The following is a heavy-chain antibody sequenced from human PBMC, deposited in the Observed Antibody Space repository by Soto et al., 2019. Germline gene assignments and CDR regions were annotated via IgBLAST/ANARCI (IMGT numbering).Heavy chain of an antibody. CDR3: AKDRKQWLVLLPFDY. D-gene: IGHD6-19*01. CDR1: GFTFSSYA. CDR2: ISGSGGST. Sequence: PGGSLRLSCAASGFTFSSYAMSWVRQAPGKGLEWVSAISGSGGSTYYADSVKGRFTISRDNSKNTLYLQMNSLRAEDTAVYYCAKDRKQWLVLLPFDYWGQGTLVTVSS. V-gene: IGHV3-23*01. J-gene: IGHJ4*02.